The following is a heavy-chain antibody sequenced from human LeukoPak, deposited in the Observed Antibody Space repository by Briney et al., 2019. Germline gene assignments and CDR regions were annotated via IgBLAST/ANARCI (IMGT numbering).Heavy chain of an antibody. Sequence: GGSLRLSCTASGFTFNSFSMNWVRQAPGKGLEWVSSISSTSRYIYYANSVKGRFTISRDNAKNSLYLQMNSLRAEDTAVYYRAGEGIGTTSTGYDYWGQGTLVTVSS. CDR2: ISSTSRYI. CDR3: AGEGIGTTSTGYDY. CDR1: GFTFNSFS. V-gene: IGHV3-21*01. J-gene: IGHJ4*02. D-gene: IGHD3-9*01.